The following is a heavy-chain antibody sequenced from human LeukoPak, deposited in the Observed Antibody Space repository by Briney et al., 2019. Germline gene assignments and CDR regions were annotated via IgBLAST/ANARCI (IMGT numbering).Heavy chain of an antibody. CDR2: IKSKTDGGTT. V-gene: IGHV3-15*01. J-gene: IGHJ6*02. D-gene: IGHD4-17*01. CDR3: TTEAVTTWDGMDV. Sequence: GGSLRLSCATSGFTFTTYWMNWVRQAPGKGLEWVGRIKSKTDGGTTDYAAPVKGRFTISRDDSKNTLYLQMNSLKTEDTAVYYCTTEAVTTWDGMDVWGQGTTVTVSS. CDR1: GFTFTTYW.